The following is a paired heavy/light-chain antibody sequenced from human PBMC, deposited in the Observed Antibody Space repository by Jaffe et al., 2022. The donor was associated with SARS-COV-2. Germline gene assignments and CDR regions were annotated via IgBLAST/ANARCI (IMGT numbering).Heavy chain of an antibody. CDR1: GGTFSSYT. V-gene: IGHV1-69*02. D-gene: IGHD1-7*01. Sequence: QVQLVQSGAEVKKPGSSVKVSCKASGGTFSSYTISWVRQAPGQGLEWMGRIIPILGIANYAQKFQGRVTITADKSTSTAYMELSSLRSEDTAVYYCASLNGITGTTVVGEFDYWGQGTLVTVSS. CDR2: IIPILGIA. J-gene: IGHJ4*02. CDR3: ASLNGITGTTVVGEFDY.
Light chain of an antibody. CDR2: WAS. Sequence: DIVMTQSPDSLAVSLGERATINCKSSQSVLYSSNNKNYLAWYQQKPGQPPKLLIYWASTRESGVPDRFSGSGSGTDFTLTISSLQAEDVAVYYCQQYYSTPQWTFGQGTKVEIK. CDR1: QSVLYSSNNKNY. J-gene: IGKJ1*01. CDR3: QQYYSTPQWT. V-gene: IGKV4-1*01.